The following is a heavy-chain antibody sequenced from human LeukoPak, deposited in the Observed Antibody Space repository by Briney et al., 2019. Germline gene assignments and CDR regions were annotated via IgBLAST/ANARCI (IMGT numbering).Heavy chain of an antibody. CDR2: IYYSGST. V-gene: IGHV4-59*01. J-gene: IGHJ4*02. CDR1: GGSISSYY. CDR3: ARDDQQLVLGY. Sequence: SETLSLTCTVSGGSISSYYWSWIRQPPGKGLEWIGYIYYSGSTNYNPSLKSRVTISVDTSKNQFSLKLSSVTAADTAVYYCARDDQQLVLGYWGQGTQVTVSS. D-gene: IGHD6-13*01.